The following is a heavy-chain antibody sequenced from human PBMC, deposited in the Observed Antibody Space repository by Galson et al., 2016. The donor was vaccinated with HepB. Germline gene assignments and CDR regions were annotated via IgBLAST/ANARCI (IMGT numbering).Heavy chain of an antibody. CDR2: ITPNNGNT. D-gene: IGHD5-24*01. CDR3: ARDKERWVQYNYYFGMDV. CDR1: YYIFSSYG. Sequence: VKVSCKASYYIFSSYGISWVRQAPGQGLEWMGIITPNNGNTVYAQKFQGSVTMTSDTSTSTVYMEVSSLRSEHTAVYYCARDKERWVQYNYYFGMDVWSQGTTVTVPS. V-gene: IGHV1-46*01. J-gene: IGHJ6*02.